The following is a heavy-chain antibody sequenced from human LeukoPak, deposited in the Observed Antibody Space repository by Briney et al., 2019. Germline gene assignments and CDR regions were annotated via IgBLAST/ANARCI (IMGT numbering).Heavy chain of an antibody. CDR1: EYNFTNYW. CDR2: IYPGDADT. CDR3: ARQVGAAAGTIGNAFDI. D-gene: IGHD6-13*01. Sequence: ESLKISCQGSEYNFTNYWIGWVRQMPGSGLEWMGIIYPGDADTTYSPSFQGQVTISADKSISTAYLQWSSLKASDTAMYYCARQVGAAAGTIGNAFDIWGQGTMVTVSS. V-gene: IGHV5-51*01. J-gene: IGHJ3*02.